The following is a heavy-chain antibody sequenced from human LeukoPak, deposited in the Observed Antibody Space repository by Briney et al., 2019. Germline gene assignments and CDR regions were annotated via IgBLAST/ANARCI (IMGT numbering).Heavy chain of an antibody. J-gene: IGHJ4*02. CDR1: GYTFTSYG. CDR3: ATDLLGFLEWLLN. V-gene: IGHV1-18*01. Sequence: ASVKVSCKASGYTFTSYGISWVRQAPGQGLEWMGWISAYSGDTNYAQKFQGRATMTTDTSTSTAYMELSSLRSEDTAVYYCATDLLGFLEWLLNWGQGTLVTVSS. D-gene: IGHD3-3*01. CDR2: ISAYSGDT.